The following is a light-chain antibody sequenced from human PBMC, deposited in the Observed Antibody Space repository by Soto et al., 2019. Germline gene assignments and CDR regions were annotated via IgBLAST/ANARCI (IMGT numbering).Light chain of an antibody. CDR1: QSVGSSY. CDR3: QQYGTSPPYT. V-gene: IGKV3-20*01. J-gene: IGKJ2*01. CDR2: GAS. Sequence: EIVLTQSPGTLSLSPGERATLSCRASQSVGSSYLAWYQQKLGQAPRLLIYGASSRATGIPDRFSGSGSGTDFTLTISRLEPEDFAMYYCQQYGTSPPYTFGQGTKLEIK.